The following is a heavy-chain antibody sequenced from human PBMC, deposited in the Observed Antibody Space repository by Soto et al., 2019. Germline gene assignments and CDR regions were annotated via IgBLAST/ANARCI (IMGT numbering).Heavy chain of an antibody. D-gene: IGHD4-17*01. CDR2: IIPIFGTA. V-gene: IGHV1-69*13. Sequence: GASVKVSCKASGGTFISFAISWVRQAPGQGLEWMGGIIPIFGTANYAQKFQGRVTITADESTSTAYMELSSLRSEDTAVYYCARSDYGGNSRKFDPWGQGTLVTVSS. J-gene: IGHJ5*02. CDR1: GGTFISFA. CDR3: ARSDYGGNSRKFDP.